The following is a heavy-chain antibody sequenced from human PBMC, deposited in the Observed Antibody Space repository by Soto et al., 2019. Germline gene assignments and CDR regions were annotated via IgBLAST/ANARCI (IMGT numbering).Heavy chain of an antibody. J-gene: IGHJ4*02. CDR1: GYTFSVYY. CDR2: LNPNSGGT. D-gene: IGHD6-19*01. CDR3: AFHQADGFDH. Sequence: GASVKVSCKTSGYTFSVYYMHWVRQAPGQGLEWMGWLNPNSGGTNYAEKFQGRVTMTRDTSITTAHMELSRLRSDDTAVYYCAFHQADGFDHWGQGTLVTAPQ. V-gene: IGHV1-2*02.